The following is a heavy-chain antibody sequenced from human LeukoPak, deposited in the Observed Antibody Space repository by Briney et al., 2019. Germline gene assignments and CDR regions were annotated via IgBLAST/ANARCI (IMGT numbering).Heavy chain of an antibody. Sequence: PGGSLRLSCAASGFTFSNYAFQWVRQAPGKGLEWVAVISKDGRNKNHAGSVKGRFTVSRDNTRNTLFLQMNSLRVEDTAVYFCARVPDDPWSGYFFDCWGQGTLVTVSS. J-gene: IGHJ4*02. CDR1: GFTFSNYA. V-gene: IGHV3-30*04. CDR3: ARVPDDPWSGYFFDC. D-gene: IGHD3-3*01. CDR2: ISKDGRNK.